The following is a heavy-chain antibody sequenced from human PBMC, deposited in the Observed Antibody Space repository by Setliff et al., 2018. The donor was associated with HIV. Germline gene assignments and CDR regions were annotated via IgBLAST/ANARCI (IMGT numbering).Heavy chain of an antibody. D-gene: IGHD2-21*02. CDR3: ARTSRLHPFDY. J-gene: IGHJ4*02. V-gene: IGHV4-39*07. Sequence: PSETLSLTCTVSGGSISSSGPGYYWGWVRQAPGGGLEWIGSVYYRGGVTYNPSLSSRVTISVDTSKNQFSLSLSSVTAGDTAIYFCARTSRLHPFDYWGQGKLVTVS. CDR1: GGSISSSGPGYY. CDR2: VYYRGGV.